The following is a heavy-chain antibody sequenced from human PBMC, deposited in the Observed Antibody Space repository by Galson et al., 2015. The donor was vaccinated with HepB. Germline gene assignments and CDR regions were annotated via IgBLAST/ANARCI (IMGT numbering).Heavy chain of an antibody. CDR3: AKESQGDGGGRYSDFDY. J-gene: IGHJ4*02. V-gene: IGHV3-9*01. CDR1: GFTFDDYA. Sequence: SLRLSCAASGFTFDDYAMHWVRQAPGKGLERVSGISWNSGSIGYADSVKGRFTISRDNAKNSLYLQMNSLRAEDTALDYCAKESQGDGGGRYSDFDYWGQGTLVTVSS. CDR2: ISWNSGSI. D-gene: IGHD6-19*01.